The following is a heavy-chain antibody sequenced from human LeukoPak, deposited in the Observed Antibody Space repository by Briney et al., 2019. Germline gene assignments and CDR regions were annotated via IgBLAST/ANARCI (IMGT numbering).Heavy chain of an antibody. V-gene: IGHV1-2*02. Sequence: ASVKVSCKASGYTFTGYYMHWVRQAPGQGLEWMGWINPNSGGTNCAQKFQGRVTMTRDTPISTAYMELSRLRSDDTAVYYCARGPLNIVVVPAALDPWGQGTLVTVSS. J-gene: IGHJ5*02. CDR1: GYTFTGYY. CDR2: INPNSGGT. CDR3: ARGPLNIVVVPAALDP. D-gene: IGHD2-2*01.